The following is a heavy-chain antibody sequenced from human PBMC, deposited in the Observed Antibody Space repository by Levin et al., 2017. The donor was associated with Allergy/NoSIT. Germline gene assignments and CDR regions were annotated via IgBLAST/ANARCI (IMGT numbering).Heavy chain of an antibody. CDR2: ISYDGSNK. V-gene: IGHV3-30-3*01. Sequence: GGSLRLSCAASGFTFSSYAMHWVRQAPGKGLEWVAVISYDGSNKYYADSVKGRFTISRDNSKNTLYLQMNSLRAEDTAVYYCASRYSSSYPFDYWGQGTLVTVSS. J-gene: IGHJ4*02. D-gene: IGHD6-6*01. CDR3: ASRYSSSYPFDY. CDR1: GFTFSSYA.